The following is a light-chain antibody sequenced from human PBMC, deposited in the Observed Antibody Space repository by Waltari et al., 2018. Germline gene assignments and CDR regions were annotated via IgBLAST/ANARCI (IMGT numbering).Light chain of an antibody. V-gene: IGLV2-14*01. CDR1: SSDVGGYNY. CDR3: TSFTSSNTWV. J-gene: IGLJ3*02. CDR2: EVT. Sequence: QSALTQPASVSGSPGQSITIPCTGTSSDVGGYNYVSWYQQHPGKAPKVMIYEVTNRPSGVSHRFSGSKSDNTASRTISGLQAEDEADYYCTSFTSSNTWVFGGGTKLTVL.